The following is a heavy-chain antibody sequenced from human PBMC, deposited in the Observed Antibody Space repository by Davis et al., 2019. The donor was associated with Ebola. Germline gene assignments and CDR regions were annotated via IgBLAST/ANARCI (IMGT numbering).Heavy chain of an antibody. CDR3: ARENIYTVTLEYYYYYGMDV. Sequence: GESLKISCAASGFTVSSNYMSWVRQAPGKGLEWVSVIYSGGSTYYADSVKGRFTISRDNSKNTLYLQMNSLRAEDTAVYYCARENIYTVTLEYYYYYGMDVWGQGTTVTVSS. J-gene: IGHJ6*02. CDR2: IYSGGST. V-gene: IGHV3-66*01. D-gene: IGHD4-11*01. CDR1: GFTVSSNY.